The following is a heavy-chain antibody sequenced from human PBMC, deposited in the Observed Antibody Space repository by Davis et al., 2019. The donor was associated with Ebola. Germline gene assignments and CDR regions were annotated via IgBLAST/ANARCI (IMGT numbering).Heavy chain of an antibody. CDR2: VQNIGST. CDR1: GGSISTYH. J-gene: IGHJ4*02. V-gene: IGHV4-59*01. D-gene: IGHD1-7*01. CDR3: ARLSPLGTTVDY. Sequence: PSETLSLTCTVSGGSISTYHWTWIRQPPGKGLEWIGYVQNIGSTKYNPSLRSRVTLLVDTSKNQFSLEMSSVTAADTAVYYCARLSPLGTTVDYWGQGTLVTVSS.